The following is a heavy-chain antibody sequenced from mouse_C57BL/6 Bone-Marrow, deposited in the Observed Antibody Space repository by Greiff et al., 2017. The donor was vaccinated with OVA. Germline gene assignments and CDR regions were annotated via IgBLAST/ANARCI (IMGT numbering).Heavy chain of an antibody. J-gene: IGHJ3*01. Sequence: VQLQQPGAELVRPGSSVKLSCKASGYTFTSYWMHWVKQRPIQGLEWIGNIDPSDSETHYNQKFKDKATLTVDKSSSTAYMQLSSLTSEDSAVYYCARREAIYYGYDGWFAYWGQGTLVTVSA. D-gene: IGHD2-2*01. CDR1: GYTFTSYW. CDR3: ARREAIYYGYDGWFAY. CDR2: IDPSDSET. V-gene: IGHV1-52*01.